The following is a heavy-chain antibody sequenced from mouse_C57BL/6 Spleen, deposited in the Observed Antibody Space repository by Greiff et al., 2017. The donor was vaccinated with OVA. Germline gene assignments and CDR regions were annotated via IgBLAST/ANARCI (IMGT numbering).Heavy chain of an antibody. V-gene: IGHV1-69*01. Sequence: VQLQQSGAELVMPGASVKLSCKASGYTFTSYWMHWVKQRPGQGLEWIGEIDPSDSYTNYNQKFKGKSTLTVDKSSSTAYMQLSSLTSEDSAVYDCARSGTTVVERYFDYWGQGTTLTVSS. CDR1: GYTFTSYW. CDR2: IDPSDSYT. CDR3: ARSGTTVVERYFDY. D-gene: IGHD1-1*01. J-gene: IGHJ2*01.